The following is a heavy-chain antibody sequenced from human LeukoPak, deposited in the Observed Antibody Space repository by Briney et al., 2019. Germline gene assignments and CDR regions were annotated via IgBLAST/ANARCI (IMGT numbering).Heavy chain of an antibody. J-gene: IGHJ3*02. Sequence: SETLSLTCTVSTFSISSGYYWGWIRQPPGKGLEWIANIYHSGTTYYNPSLKSRVTISVDTSKNQFSLKLNSVTAADTAVYYCAKSNGYGLVDIWGQGTMVTVSS. CDR2: IYHSGTT. CDR3: AKSNGYGLVDI. V-gene: IGHV4-38-2*02. CDR1: TFSISSGYY. D-gene: IGHD3-10*01.